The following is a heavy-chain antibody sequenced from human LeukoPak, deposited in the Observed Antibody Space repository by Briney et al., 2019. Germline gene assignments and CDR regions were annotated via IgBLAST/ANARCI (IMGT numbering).Heavy chain of an antibody. D-gene: IGHD1-14*01. CDR2: IYYTGST. CDR1: GGSMSTYY. CDR3: AGMRITTPTVRTLDY. V-gene: IGHV4-59*01. J-gene: IGHJ4*02. Sequence: SETLSLTCAVSGGSMSTYYWTWIRQPPGKGLEWIGFIYYTGSTNYNPSLKSRVTISVDTSKNQFSLKLSSVTAADTAVYYCAGMRITTPTVRTLDYWGQGTLVTVSS.